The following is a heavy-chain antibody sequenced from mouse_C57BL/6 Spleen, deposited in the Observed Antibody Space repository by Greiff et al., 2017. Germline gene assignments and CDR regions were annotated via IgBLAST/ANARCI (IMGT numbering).Heavy chain of an antibody. CDR2: ISYDGSN. CDR1: GYSITSGYY. V-gene: IGHV3-6*01. Sequence: EVQLQESGPGLVKPSQSLSLTCSVTGYSITSGYYWNWIRQFPGNKLEWMGYISYDGSNNYNPSLKNRISITRDTSKNQFFLKLNSVTTEDTATYYCARGPSSYYFDYWGQGTTLTVSS. CDR3: ARGPSSYYFDY. J-gene: IGHJ2*01.